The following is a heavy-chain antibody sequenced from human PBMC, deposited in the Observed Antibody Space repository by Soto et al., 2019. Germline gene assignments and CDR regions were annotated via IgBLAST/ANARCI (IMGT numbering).Heavy chain of an antibody. D-gene: IGHD1-26*01. CDR3: ASQPSGSYEGGLDY. J-gene: IGHJ4*02. Sequence: QVQLVQSGAEVKKPGASVKVSCKVSGYTLIELSMHWVRQAPGKGLEWMGGFDPEDGETFYAQKFEGRVTMTEDTSTDTAYMELSSLRCDDTAVYYCASQPSGSYEGGLDYWGQGTLVTVSS. CDR2: FDPEDGET. CDR1: GYTLIELS. V-gene: IGHV1-24*01.